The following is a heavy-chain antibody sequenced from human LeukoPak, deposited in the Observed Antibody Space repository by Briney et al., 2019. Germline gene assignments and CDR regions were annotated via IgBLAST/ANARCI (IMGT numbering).Heavy chain of an antibody. V-gene: IGHV3-30*02. Sequence: GGSLRLSCAASGFTFSSYGMHWVRQAPGKGLEWVAFIRYDGSNKYYADSVKGRFTISRDNSKNTLYLQMNSLRAEDTAVYYCARDYKQQQLVLRVAYYYYGMDVWGQGTTVTVSS. D-gene: IGHD6-13*01. CDR3: ARDYKQQQLVLRVAYYYYGMDV. CDR1: GFTFSSYG. CDR2: IRYDGSNK. J-gene: IGHJ6*02.